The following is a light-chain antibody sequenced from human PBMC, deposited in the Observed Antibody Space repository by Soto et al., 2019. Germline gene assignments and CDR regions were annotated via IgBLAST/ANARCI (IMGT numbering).Light chain of an antibody. CDR3: QSFDSSLSAL. V-gene: IGLV1-40*01. Sequence: QTVVTQPPSVSGSPGQRVTISCTGSSSNIGAGYDVHWYQQLPGTAPKLLIYGNSNRPSGVPDRFSGSKSGTSASLAITGLQAEDEADYYRQSFDSSLSALFGTGTKLTVL. CDR1: SSNIGAGYD. CDR2: GNS. J-gene: IGLJ1*01.